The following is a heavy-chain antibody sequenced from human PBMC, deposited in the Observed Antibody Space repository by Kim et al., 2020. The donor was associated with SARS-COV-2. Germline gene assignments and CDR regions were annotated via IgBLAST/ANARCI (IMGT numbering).Heavy chain of an antibody. CDR2: ISYDGSNK. CDR3: ARAPAHFYYFDY. Sequence: GGSLRLSCAASGFTFSSYAMHWVRQAPGKGLEWVAVISYDGSNKYYADSVKGRFTISRDNSKNTLYLQMNSLRAEDTAVYYCARAPAHFYYFDYWCQGTL. J-gene: IGHJ4*02. CDR1: GFTFSSYA. V-gene: IGHV3-30-3*01.